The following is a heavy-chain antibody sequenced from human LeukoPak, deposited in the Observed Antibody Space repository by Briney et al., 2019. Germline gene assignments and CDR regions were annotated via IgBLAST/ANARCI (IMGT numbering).Heavy chain of an antibody. Sequence: GGSLRLSCAASGFTFSSYAMSWVRQAPRRGLEWVSAISGSGGNTYYADSVKGRFTISRDNSKNTLYLQMNSLRAEDTAVYYCATLLGRGYTSDYWGQGTLVTVSS. CDR1: GFTFSSYA. CDR3: ATLLGRGYTSDY. J-gene: IGHJ4*02. D-gene: IGHD3-16*02. CDR2: ISGSGGNT. V-gene: IGHV3-23*01.